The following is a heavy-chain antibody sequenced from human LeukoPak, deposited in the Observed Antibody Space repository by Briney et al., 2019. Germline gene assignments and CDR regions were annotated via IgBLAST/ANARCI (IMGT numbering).Heavy chain of an antibody. Sequence: PSETLSLTCTVSGGSISSSSYYWGWIRQPPGKGLEWIGSIYYSGSTYYNPSPKSRVTISVDTSKSQFSLKLSSVTAADTAVYYCARQYYYDSSGYGGAFDIWGQGTMVTVSS. CDR1: GGSISSSSYY. CDR3: ARQYYYDSSGYGGAFDI. D-gene: IGHD3-22*01. V-gene: IGHV4-39*01. J-gene: IGHJ3*02. CDR2: IYYSGST.